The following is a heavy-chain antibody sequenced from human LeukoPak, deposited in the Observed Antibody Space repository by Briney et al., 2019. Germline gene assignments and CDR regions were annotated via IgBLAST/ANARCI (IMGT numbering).Heavy chain of an antibody. CDR3: ARDMGSLTIFGVVTKYYFDY. CDR1: GYTFTGYY. Sequence: ASVKVSCKASGYTFTGYYMHWVRQAPGQGLEWMGWISPNSGGTNYAQKFQGRVTMTRDTSISTAYMELSRLRSDDTDVYYCARDMGSLTIFGVVTKYYFDYWGQGTLVTVSS. CDR2: ISPNSGGT. J-gene: IGHJ4*02. D-gene: IGHD3-3*01. V-gene: IGHV1-2*02.